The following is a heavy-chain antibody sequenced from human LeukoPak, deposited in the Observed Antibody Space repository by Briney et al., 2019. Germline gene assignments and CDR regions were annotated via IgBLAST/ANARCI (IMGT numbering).Heavy chain of an antibody. D-gene: IGHD1-14*01. V-gene: IGHV3-53*01. CDR2: IYSGGST. CDR3: AKEPESGREFDY. J-gene: IGHJ4*02. CDR1: GFTVSSNY. Sequence: GGSLRLSCAASGFTVSSNYMSWVRQAPGKGLEWVSVIYSGGSTYYADSVKGRFTISRDNSKNTLYLQMNSLRAEDTAVYYCAKEPESGREFDYWGQGTLVTVSS.